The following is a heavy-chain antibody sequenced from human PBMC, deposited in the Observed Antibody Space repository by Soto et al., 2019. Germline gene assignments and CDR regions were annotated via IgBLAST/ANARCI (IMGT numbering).Heavy chain of an antibody. CDR2: ISSSGSTI. CDR3: ARNVVGATQVYYGMDV. Sequence: GGSLRLSCAASGFTFSDYYMSWIRQAPGKGLEWVSYISSSGSTIYYADSVKGRFTISRDNAKNSLYLQMNSLRAEDTAVYYCARNVVGATQVYYGMDVWGQGTTVTVSS. V-gene: IGHV3-11*01. CDR1: GFTFSDYY. J-gene: IGHJ6*02. D-gene: IGHD1-26*01.